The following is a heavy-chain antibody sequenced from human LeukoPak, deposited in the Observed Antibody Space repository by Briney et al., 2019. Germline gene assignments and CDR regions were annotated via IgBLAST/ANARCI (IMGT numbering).Heavy chain of an antibody. CDR3: AKVRAPSGWFNSDY. CDR2: ISGSGDST. J-gene: IGHJ4*02. CDR1: GFTFSNYV. V-gene: IGHV3-23*01. D-gene: IGHD6-19*01. Sequence: GGSLRLSCAASGFTFSNYVMSRVRQAPGKGLEWVSGISGSGDSTYYADSVKGRFTISRDNSKNTLYLQMNSLRVEDTAAYYCAKVRAPSGWFNSDYWGQGTLVTVCS.